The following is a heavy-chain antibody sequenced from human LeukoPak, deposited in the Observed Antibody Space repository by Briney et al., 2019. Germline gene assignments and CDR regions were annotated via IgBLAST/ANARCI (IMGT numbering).Heavy chain of an antibody. CDR1: GGSFSGYY. D-gene: IGHD4-17*01. J-gene: IGHJ4*02. CDR3: ARLDDYGDYGY. CDR2: INHGGST. Sequence: SETLSLTCAVYGGSFSGYYWSWIRQPPGKGLEWIGEINHGGSTHYNPSLKSRVTISVDTSKNQFSLKLSSVTAADTAVYYCARLDDYGDYGYWGQGTLVTVSS. V-gene: IGHV4-34*01.